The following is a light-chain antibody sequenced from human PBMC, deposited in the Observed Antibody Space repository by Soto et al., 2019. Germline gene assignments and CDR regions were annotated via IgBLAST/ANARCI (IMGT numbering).Light chain of an antibody. CDR2: DVS. CDR3: QHYDHLPPLT. Sequence: DIQMIQSPSSLSASVGDRVTITCQASQDIKNYLNWYQQKPGKAPKLLIYDVSNLETGVPSRFSGSGSETHFSLTISSLQPEDVATYYCQHYDHLPPLTFGGGTRVQIK. CDR1: QDIKNY. J-gene: IGKJ4*01. V-gene: IGKV1-33*01.